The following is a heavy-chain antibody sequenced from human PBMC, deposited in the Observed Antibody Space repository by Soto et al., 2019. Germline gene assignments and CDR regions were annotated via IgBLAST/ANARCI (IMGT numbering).Heavy chain of an antibody. Sequence: ASVKVSCKASGYTFTSYDIIWVRQATGQGLEWMGWMNPSTGNTDSAEKFQGRLTMTRNTSISTVYMELSSLSFEDTAVYYCARGRIIVAGGFDPWGQGTRVTVSS. V-gene: IGHV1-8*01. CDR2: MNPSTGNT. J-gene: IGHJ5*02. CDR1: GYTFTSYD. D-gene: IGHD6-19*01. CDR3: ARGRIIVAGGFDP.